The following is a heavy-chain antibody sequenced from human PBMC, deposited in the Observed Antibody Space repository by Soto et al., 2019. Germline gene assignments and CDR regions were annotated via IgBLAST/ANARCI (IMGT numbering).Heavy chain of an antibody. CDR2: IKEDGSET. D-gene: IGHD5-12*01. V-gene: IGHV3-7*01. J-gene: IGHJ4*02. Sequence: EVQLVESGGGLVQPGGSLRLACAASGFTFNIYWMSWVRQAPGKGLEWVANIKEDGSETYDVDSVKGRFTISRDNARNSLFLQMNSLRAEDTALYCRARDYEGYWGQGTLVTVSS. CDR1: GFTFNIYW. CDR3: ARDYEGY.